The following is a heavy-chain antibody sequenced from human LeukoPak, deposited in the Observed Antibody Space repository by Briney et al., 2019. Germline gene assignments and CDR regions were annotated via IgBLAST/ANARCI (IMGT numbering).Heavy chain of an antibody. D-gene: IGHD1-26*01. Sequence: GGSLRLSCAASGFTFSGSAMHWVRQASGKGLEWVGRIRSKANSYATAYAASVKGRFTISRDDSKNTAYLQMNSLRAEDTAVYYCAKDTSGDSGSYLGDAFDIWGQGTMVTVSS. J-gene: IGHJ3*02. CDR2: IRSKANSYAT. CDR1: GFTFSGSA. V-gene: IGHV3-73*01. CDR3: AKDTSGDSGSYLGDAFDI.